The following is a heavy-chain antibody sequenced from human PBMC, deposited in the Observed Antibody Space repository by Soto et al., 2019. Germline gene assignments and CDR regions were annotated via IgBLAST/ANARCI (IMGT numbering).Heavy chain of an antibody. Sequence: QITLKESGPTLVKPTQTLTLTCTFSGFSLSTSGVGVGWIRQPPGKALEWLALIYWDDDKRYSPSLKSRLTILKRTXXNQVVLTMTNMDPVDTATYYCAHSQGGRYYYGMDVWGQGTTVTVSS. CDR2: IYWDDDK. J-gene: IGHJ6*02. CDR1: GFSLSTSGVG. CDR3: AHSQGGRYYYGMDV. D-gene: IGHD1-26*01. V-gene: IGHV2-5*02.